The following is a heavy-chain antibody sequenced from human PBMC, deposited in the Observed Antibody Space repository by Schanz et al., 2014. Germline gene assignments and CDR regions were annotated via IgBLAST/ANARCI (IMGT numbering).Heavy chain of an antibody. CDR2: IYYRGNT. V-gene: IGHV4-59*08. D-gene: IGHD4-17*01. Sequence: QLQLQESGPGLVKPSETLSLTCTVSGGSISSYYWSWIRQPPGKGLEWIGFIYYRGNTNYNPSLTSRVTMSVDTSKNQFPRKLSPGTAADTAVYYCARRIWDGDYYYFDYWGQGTLVTVSS. CDR1: GGSISSYY. CDR3: ARRIWDGDYYYFDY. J-gene: IGHJ4*02.